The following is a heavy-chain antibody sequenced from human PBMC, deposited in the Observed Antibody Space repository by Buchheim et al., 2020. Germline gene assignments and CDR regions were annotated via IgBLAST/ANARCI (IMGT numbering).Heavy chain of an antibody. CDR3: ARGRGAAAGIFGVIGY. D-gene: IGHD6-13*01. CDR1: GGSISSSSYY. J-gene: IGHJ4*02. Sequence: QLQLQESGPGLVKPSETLSLTCTVSGGSISSSSYYWGWIRQPPGKGLEWIGSIYYSGSTYYNPSLKSRVTISVDTSKNQFSLKLSSVTAADTAVYYCARGRGAAAGIFGVIGYWGQGTL. V-gene: IGHV4-39*01. CDR2: IYYSGST.